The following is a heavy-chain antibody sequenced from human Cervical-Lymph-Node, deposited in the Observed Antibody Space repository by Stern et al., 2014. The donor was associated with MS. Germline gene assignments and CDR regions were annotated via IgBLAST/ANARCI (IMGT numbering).Heavy chain of an antibody. Sequence: QVQLGQSGAEVKKPGASVKVSCKASGYTFTSYAMHWVRQAPGQRLEWMGWINAGNGNTKDSQKFQGRVTITRDTSASTAYMELSSLRSEDTAVYYCASSAVTTPTEGMDVWGQGTTVTVSS. J-gene: IGHJ6*02. V-gene: IGHV1-3*01. CDR1: GYTFTSYA. CDR3: ASSAVTTPTEGMDV. CDR2: INAGNGNT. D-gene: IGHD4-17*01.